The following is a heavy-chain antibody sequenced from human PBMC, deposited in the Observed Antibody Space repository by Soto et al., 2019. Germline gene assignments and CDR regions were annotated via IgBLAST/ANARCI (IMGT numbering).Heavy chain of an antibody. J-gene: IGHJ4*02. Sequence: ASVKVSCKASGYTFTSYAMHWVRQAPGQRLERMGWINAGNGNTKYSQKFQGRVTITRDTSASTAYMELSSLRSEDTAVYYCARDYMTTVTPYYFDYWGQGTLVTVSS. CDR3: ARDYMTTVTPYYFDY. V-gene: IGHV1-3*01. CDR1: GYTFTSYA. D-gene: IGHD4-4*01. CDR2: INAGNGNT.